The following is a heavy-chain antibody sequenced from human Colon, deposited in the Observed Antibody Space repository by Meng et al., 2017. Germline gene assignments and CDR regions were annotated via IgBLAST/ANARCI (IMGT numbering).Heavy chain of an antibody. CDR1: GFTFSDTW. J-gene: IGHJ4*02. CDR2: IKRKTDGGTT. Sequence: GESLKISCAASGFTFSDTWMSWVRQAPGKGLEWVGRIKRKTDGGTTDYVAPVNGRFTISRDDSKTTLYLQMNSLKIEDTAVYYCTAVGSSGDFRYWGQGTLVTVSS. CDR3: TAVGSSGDFRY. D-gene: IGHD6-19*01. V-gene: IGHV3-15*05.